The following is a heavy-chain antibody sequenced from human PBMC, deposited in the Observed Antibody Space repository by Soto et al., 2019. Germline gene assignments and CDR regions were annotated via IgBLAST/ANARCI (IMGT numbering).Heavy chain of an antibody. Sequence: SETLSLTCAVYGGSFSGYYWSWIRQPPGKGLEWIGEINHSGSTNYNPSLKSRVTISVDTSKNQFSLKLSSVTAADTAVYYCARHIVVVPAATGFDPWGQGTLVTVSS. J-gene: IGHJ5*02. D-gene: IGHD2-2*01. CDR2: INHSGST. V-gene: IGHV4-34*01. CDR1: GGSFSGYY. CDR3: ARHIVVVPAATGFDP.